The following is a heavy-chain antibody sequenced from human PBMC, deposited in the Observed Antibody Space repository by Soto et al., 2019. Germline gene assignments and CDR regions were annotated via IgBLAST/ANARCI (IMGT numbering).Heavy chain of an antibody. J-gene: IGHJ4*02. CDR1: GYSFAGYW. D-gene: IGHD3-22*01. CDR3: ARQIYDSDTGPNFQYYFDS. Sequence: GESLKISCKGSGYSFAGYWITWVRQKPGKGLGWMGRIDPSDSRTYYSPSFRGHVTISVTKSITTVFLQWSSLRASDTAMYYCARQIYDSDTGPNFQYYFDSWGQGTPVTVSS. V-gene: IGHV5-10-1*01. CDR2: IDPSDSRT.